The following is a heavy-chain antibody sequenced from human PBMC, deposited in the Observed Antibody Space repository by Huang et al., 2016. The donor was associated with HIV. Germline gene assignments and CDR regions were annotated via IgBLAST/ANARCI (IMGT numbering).Heavy chain of an antibody. CDR3: AKDGADEEWDIDY. CDR1: GFSFSTLG. Sequence: VQLVESGGGVVQPGRSLRLACAASGFSFSTLGLHWVRQAPGKGLEWVAVISYDGSNKYYAHYVKGRFTISRDTSENKVYLQMNSLRHEDTAVYYCAKDGADEEWDIDYWGQGTLVTVSS. CDR2: ISYDGSNK. D-gene: IGHD1-26*01. J-gene: IGHJ4*02. V-gene: IGHV3-30*18.